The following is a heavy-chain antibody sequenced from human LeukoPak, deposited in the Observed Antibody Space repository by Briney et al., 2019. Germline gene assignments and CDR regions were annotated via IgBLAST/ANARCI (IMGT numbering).Heavy chain of an antibody. Sequence: GGSLRLSCAASGFTFRSYAMNWVRQAPGKGLEWVAVMSRDGSVNYYADSVKGRLTISRDNSKNTLYLQMNSLRAEDTAVYYCAREGTRGYFQHWGQGTLVTVSS. V-gene: IGHV3-30-3*01. J-gene: IGHJ1*01. CDR1: GFTFRSYA. CDR2: MSRDGSVN. CDR3: AREGTRGYFQH.